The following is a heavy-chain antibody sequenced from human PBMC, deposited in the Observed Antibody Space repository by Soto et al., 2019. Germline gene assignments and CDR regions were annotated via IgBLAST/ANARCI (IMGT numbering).Heavy chain of an antibody. CDR3: ARRGWTTRHGWDI. CDR2: MNPNTGNT. J-gene: IGHJ6*02. CDR1: GYSFSDFH. Sequence: GASVKVSCKASGYSFSDFHISWARQGTGQGLEFVGWMNPNTGNTGLARNFEGRVTLSMNTSTNTAYMAVSSLKSEDTAIYFCARRGWTTRHGWDIWGQGTTVTAP. V-gene: IGHV1-8*02. D-gene: IGHD6-19*01.